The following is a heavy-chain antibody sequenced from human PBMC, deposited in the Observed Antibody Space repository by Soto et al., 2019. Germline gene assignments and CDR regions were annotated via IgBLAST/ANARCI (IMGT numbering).Heavy chain of an antibody. CDR1: GGTFSSYA. V-gene: IGHV1-69*01. D-gene: IGHD3-22*01. CDR2: IIPIFGTA. J-gene: IGHJ4*02. CDR3: ARDRTYDYDSSGYLTFDY. Sequence: QVQLVQSGAEVKKPGSSVKVSCKASGGTFSSYAISWVRQAPGQGLEWMGGIIPIFGTANYAQKFQGRVTITADESTSTAYMELSSLRSEDTAVYYCARDRTYDYDSSGYLTFDYWGQGTLVTVSS.